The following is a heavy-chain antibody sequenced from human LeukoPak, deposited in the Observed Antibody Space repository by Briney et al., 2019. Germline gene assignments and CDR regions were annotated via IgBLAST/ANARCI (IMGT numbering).Heavy chain of an antibody. Sequence: ASVKVSCKASGYTFTSYDINWVRQATGQGLEWMGWMNTNSGNTGYAQKFQGRVTMTRNTSISTAYMELSSLRSEDTAVYYCARGFRGRYYDFWSGYRPPRWFDPWGQGTLVTVSS. CDR1: GYTFTSYD. D-gene: IGHD3-3*01. V-gene: IGHV1-8*01. CDR2: MNTNSGNT. CDR3: ARGFRGRYYDFWSGYRPPRWFDP. J-gene: IGHJ5*02.